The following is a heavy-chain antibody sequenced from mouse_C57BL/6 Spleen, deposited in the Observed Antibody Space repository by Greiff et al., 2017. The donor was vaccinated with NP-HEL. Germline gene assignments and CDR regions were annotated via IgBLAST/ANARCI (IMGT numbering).Heavy chain of an antibody. CDR3: ARGDGYYGWYFDV. D-gene: IGHD2-3*01. CDR1: GYSFTGYY. Sequence: VQLQQSGPELVKPGASVKISCKASGYSFTGYYMNWVKQSPEKSLEWIGEINPSTGGTTYNQKFKAKATLTVDKSSSTAYMQLKSLTSEDSAVYYCARGDGYYGWYFDVWGTGTTVTVSS. J-gene: IGHJ1*03. CDR2: INPSTGGT. V-gene: IGHV1-42*01.